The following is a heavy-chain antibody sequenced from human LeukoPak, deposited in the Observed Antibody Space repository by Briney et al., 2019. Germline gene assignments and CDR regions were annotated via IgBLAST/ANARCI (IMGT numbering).Heavy chain of an antibody. D-gene: IGHD1-26*01. CDR2: IYPADSDT. Sequence: GESLKISCKASGYRFTAYWIGWVRQMPGKGLKWMGVIYPADSDTTYSPSFQGQVTISADKSNNIAYLEWDSLKASDSATYYCARRTGSGTYYSLFFDYWGQGALVTVSS. CDR1: GYRFTAYW. V-gene: IGHV5-51*01. CDR3: ARRTGSGTYYSLFFDY. J-gene: IGHJ4*02.